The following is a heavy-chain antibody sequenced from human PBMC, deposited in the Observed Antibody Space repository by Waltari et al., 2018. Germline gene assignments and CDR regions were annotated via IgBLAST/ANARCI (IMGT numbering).Heavy chain of an antibody. CDR3: ARRGIQLSLLRAFDI. CDR1: GGSFSGYY. CDR2: INHSGST. V-gene: IGHV4-34*01. Sequence: QVQLQQWGAGLLKPSETLSLPCAVYGGSFSGYYWSWIRQPPGKGLEWIGEINHSGSTNYNPSLKSRVTISVDTSKNQFSLKLSSVTAADTAVYYCARRGIQLSLLRAFDIWGQGTMVTVSS. J-gene: IGHJ3*02. D-gene: IGHD5-18*01.